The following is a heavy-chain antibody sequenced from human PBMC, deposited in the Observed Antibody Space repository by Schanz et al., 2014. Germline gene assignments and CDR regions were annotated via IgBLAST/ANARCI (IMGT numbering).Heavy chain of an antibody. CDR1: GFTFSSYS. Sequence: EVQLVESGGGVVQPGRSLRLSCAASGFTFSSYSMNWVRQAPGKGLEWVSAISGSGGSTYYADSVKGRFTISRDNSKNTLYLQMNSLRAEDTAVYYCAASSGWHPSTDYWGQGTLVTVSS. V-gene: IGHV3-23*04. CDR3: AASSGWHPSTDY. J-gene: IGHJ4*02. CDR2: ISGSGGST. D-gene: IGHD6-19*01.